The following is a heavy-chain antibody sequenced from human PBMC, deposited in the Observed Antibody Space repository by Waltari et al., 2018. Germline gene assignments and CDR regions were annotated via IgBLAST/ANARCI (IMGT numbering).Heavy chain of an antibody. CDR2: IIPIFGTA. CDR1: GGPFSSYA. Sequence: QVQLVQSGAEVKKPGSSVKVSCKASGGPFSSYAISWVRQAPGQGLEWMGGIIPIFGTANYAQKFQGRVTITADESTSTAYMELSSLRSEDTAVYYCARGYCSGGSCYSGEWFDPWGQGTLVTVSS. J-gene: IGHJ5*02. CDR3: ARGYCSGGSCYSGEWFDP. D-gene: IGHD2-15*01. V-gene: IGHV1-69*01.